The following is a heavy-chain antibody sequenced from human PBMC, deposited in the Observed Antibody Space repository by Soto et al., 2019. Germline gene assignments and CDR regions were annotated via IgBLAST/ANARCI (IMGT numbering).Heavy chain of an antibody. CDR1: GFTFSSRW. J-gene: IGHJ4*02. D-gene: IGHD6-25*01. CDR3: ATHDGPAAAGLVLDF. V-gene: IGHV3-7*02. CDR2: IHEDKNAK. Sequence: EVRLVESGGGLVQPGGSLSLSCEASGFTFSSRWMTWVRQGPGKGLEWVANIHEDKNAKDYVDSVKGRFTISRDNAKNSLSLQMNSLRDEDTAVYYCATHDGPAAAGLVLDFWGQGALVIVSS.